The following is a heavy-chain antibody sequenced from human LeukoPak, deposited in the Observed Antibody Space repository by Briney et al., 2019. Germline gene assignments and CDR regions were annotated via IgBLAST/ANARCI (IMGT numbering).Heavy chain of an antibody. V-gene: IGHV4-61*01. D-gene: IGHD6-13*01. CDR1: GGSVSSGSYY. Sequence: SETLSLTCTVSGGSVSSGSYYWSWIRQPPGKGLEWIGYIYYSGSTNYNPSLKSRVTISVDTSKNQFSLKLSSVTAADTAVYYCARVLYSSSWYYFDYWGQGTLVTVSS. J-gene: IGHJ4*02. CDR2: IYYSGST. CDR3: ARVLYSSSWYYFDY.